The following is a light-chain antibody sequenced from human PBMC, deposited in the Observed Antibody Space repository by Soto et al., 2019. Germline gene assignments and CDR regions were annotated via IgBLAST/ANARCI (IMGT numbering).Light chain of an antibody. J-gene: IGLJ2*01. CDR1: SGDIGRYKF. CDR3: SSSTKTNTLVI. Sequence: LTQPASVSGSPGQSVTISCTGTSGDIGRYKFVSWFQQHPGKAPKLLMFEGTNRPSGVSHRFSGSKSGNTASLTISGLQAEDEAMYFCSSSTKTNTLVIFGGGTQLIVL. V-gene: IGLV2-14*01. CDR2: EGT.